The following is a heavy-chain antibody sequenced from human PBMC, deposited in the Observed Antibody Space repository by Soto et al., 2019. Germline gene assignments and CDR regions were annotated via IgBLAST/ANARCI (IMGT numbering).Heavy chain of an antibody. CDR2: IYSGGTT. V-gene: IGHV3-66*01. CDR3: ARAPQGYCRSTSCDGYAFDI. CDR1: GFTVTSNY. Sequence: EVQLVESGGGFVQPGGSLRLSCAASGFTVTSNYISWVRQAPGKGLEWVSVIYSGGTTYYADSVKGRFTISRDNSKNTLYFQMNSLRVEDTAVYYCARAPQGYCRSTSCDGYAFDIWGQGTMVTVSS. J-gene: IGHJ3*02. D-gene: IGHD2-2*01.